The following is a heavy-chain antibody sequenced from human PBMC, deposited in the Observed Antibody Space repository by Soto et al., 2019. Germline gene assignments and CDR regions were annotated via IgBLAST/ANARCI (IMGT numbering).Heavy chain of an antibody. Sequence: GGSLRLSCATSGFTFSNFDMHWVRQVPGKGLEWVSAVGAARDPYYLGSVKGRFTISRENAKNSVYLQMNDLRAGDSAVYYCARAYTGRLPRRADYYYAMDVWGQGTTVTVSS. J-gene: IGHJ6*02. CDR2: VGAARDP. D-gene: IGHD2-2*02. V-gene: IGHV3-13*05. CDR1: GFTFSNFD. CDR3: ARAYTGRLPRRADYYYAMDV.